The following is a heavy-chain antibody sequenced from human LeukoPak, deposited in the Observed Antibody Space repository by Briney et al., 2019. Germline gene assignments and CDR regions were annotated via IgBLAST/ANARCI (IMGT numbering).Heavy chain of an antibody. CDR1: GGSISSGDYY. Sequence: SETLSLTCTVSGGSISSGDYYWSWIRQPPGKGLEWIGYIYYSGSTYYNPSLKSRVTISVDTSKNQFSLKLSSVTAADTAVYYCARGGGSYYDFWSGYAYFDYWGQGTLVTVSS. CDR3: ARGGGSYYDFWSGYAYFDY. V-gene: IGHV4-30-4*08. CDR2: IYYSGST. J-gene: IGHJ4*02. D-gene: IGHD3-3*01.